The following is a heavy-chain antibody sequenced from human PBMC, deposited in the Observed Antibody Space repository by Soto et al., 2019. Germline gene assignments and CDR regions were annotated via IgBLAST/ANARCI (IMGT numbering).Heavy chain of an antibody. V-gene: IGHV3-11*01. CDR1: GFTCMDNY. CDR2: ISSGGNII. J-gene: IGHJ4*02. Sequence: QVQLVESGGGLVKTGGPRRIVCEASGFTCMDNYMSWVRQPPGKGLKWVSYISSGGNIIYYSNSVKGRFTISRDNAKNSVYLQMNSLRAEDTALYFCARMSSENYYDPVFSWGQGTLVTVSS. CDR3: ARMSSENYYDPVFS. D-gene: IGHD3-22*01.